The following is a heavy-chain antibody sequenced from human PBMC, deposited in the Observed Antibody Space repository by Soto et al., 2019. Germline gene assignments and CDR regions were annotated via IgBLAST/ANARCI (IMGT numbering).Heavy chain of an antibody. D-gene: IGHD3-10*01. Sequence: QVQLQESGPGLVKPSETLSLTCTVSGGSISSYYWSWIRQPPGKGLEWIGYIYYSGSTNYNPSLKSRVTISVDTSKNQCSLKLSSVTAADTAVYYCARDYYGSGPMPEWGQGTLVTVSS. CDR3: ARDYYGSGPMPE. CDR2: IYYSGST. J-gene: IGHJ4*02. V-gene: IGHV4-59*01. CDR1: GGSISSYY.